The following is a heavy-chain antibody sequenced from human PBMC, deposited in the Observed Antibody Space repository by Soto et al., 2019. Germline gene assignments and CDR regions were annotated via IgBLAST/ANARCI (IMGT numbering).Heavy chain of an antibody. CDR3: ARGYYYDSSGYLTNYFDI. V-gene: IGHV4-31*03. J-gene: IGHJ3*02. CDR2: IYYSGST. D-gene: IGHD3-22*01. CDR1: GDSLSSRGYY. Sequence: PSETLSLTCTVSGDSLSSRGYYWSWIRQHPGKGLEWIGYIYYSGSTYYNPSLKSRVTISVDTSKNQFSLKLSSVTAADTAVYYCARGYYYDSSGYLTNYFDIWGQGTMVTVSS.